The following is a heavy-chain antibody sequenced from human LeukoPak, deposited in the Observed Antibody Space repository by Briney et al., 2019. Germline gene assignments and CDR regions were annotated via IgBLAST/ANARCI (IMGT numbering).Heavy chain of an antibody. J-gene: IGHJ4*02. Sequence: GGSLRLSCAASGFTFSSYAMHWVRQAPGKGLEWVAVISYDGSNKYYADSVKGRFTTSRDNSKNTLYLQMNSLRAEDTAVYYCARAVTEQQLVDYWGQGTLVTVSS. V-gene: IGHV3-30-3*01. CDR1: GFTFSSYA. D-gene: IGHD6-13*01. CDR2: ISYDGSNK. CDR3: ARAVTEQQLVDY.